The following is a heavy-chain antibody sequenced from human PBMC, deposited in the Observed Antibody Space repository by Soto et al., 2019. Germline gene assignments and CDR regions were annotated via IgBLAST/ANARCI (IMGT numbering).Heavy chain of an antibody. CDR2: INISNGNT. Sequence: GASVKVYCKASGYTFKSYQTYLVRQAPGQRLDCMGCINISNGNTEYSQNFQGRVTMTRDTSASRAYMELSSLRSADTAVYYCARDTDLTLVTTLDYWGQGTPVTVSS. CDR1: GYTFKSYQ. CDR3: ARDTDLTLVTTLDY. V-gene: IGHV1-3*04. D-gene: IGHD4-17*01. J-gene: IGHJ4*02.